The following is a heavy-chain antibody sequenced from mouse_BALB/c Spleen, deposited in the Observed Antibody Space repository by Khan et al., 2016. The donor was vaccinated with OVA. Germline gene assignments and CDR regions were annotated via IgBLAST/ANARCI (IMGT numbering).Heavy chain of an antibody. CDR3: ARGYYGDPFSD. CDR1: GFTFSDYY. D-gene: IGHD2-13*01. J-gene: IGHJ3*01. CDR2: ISDGGIYT. Sequence: EVQLQESGGGLVKPGGSLKLSCAASGFTFSDYYMYWVRQTPEKRLEWVATISDGGIYTYYPDSVKGRFTISRVDAKNNLYLQVSSLKSEDTAMYYCARGYYGDPFSDWGQGTLVTVSA. V-gene: IGHV5-4*02.